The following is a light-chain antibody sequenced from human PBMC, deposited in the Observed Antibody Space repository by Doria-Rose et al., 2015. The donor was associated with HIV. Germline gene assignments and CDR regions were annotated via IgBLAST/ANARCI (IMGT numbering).Light chain of an antibody. CDR2: WAS. J-gene: IGKJ3*01. CDR1: RSLLYTSKNY. Sequence: DIQVTQSPESLGMSLGERATLNCKSNRSLLYTSKNYLAWYQQKPGQPPKLLIYWASTRQSGVPAQFSGSGSGTDFTLTISSLEAEDVAVYYGQQYYDTPSFGPGTTVDIK. CDR3: QQYYDTPS. V-gene: IGKV4-1*01.